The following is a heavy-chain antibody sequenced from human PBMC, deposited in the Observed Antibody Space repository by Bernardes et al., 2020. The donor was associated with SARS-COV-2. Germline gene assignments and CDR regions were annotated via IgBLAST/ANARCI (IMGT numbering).Heavy chain of an antibody. V-gene: IGHV1-18*01. D-gene: IGHD3-9*01. CDR3: ARDDILTAYNYYYYGMDV. CDR2: ISAYNGNT. J-gene: IGHJ6*02. Sequence: VKVSCKASGYTFTTYGISWVRQAPGQGLEWMGWISAYNGNTNYAQKLQGRVTMTTDTSTSTAYMELRSLRSDDTAVYYCARDDILTAYNYYYYGMDVWGQGTTVTVSS. CDR1: GYTFTTYG.